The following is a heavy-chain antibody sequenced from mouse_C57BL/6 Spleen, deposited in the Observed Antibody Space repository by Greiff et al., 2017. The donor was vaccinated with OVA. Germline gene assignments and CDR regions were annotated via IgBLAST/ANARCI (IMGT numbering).Heavy chain of an antibody. CDR2: IYPGDGDT. D-gene: IGHD2-3*01. CDR1: GYAFSSYW. Sequence: VQLQQSGAELVKPGASVKISCKASGYAFSSYWMNWVKQRPGKGLEWIGKIYPGDGDTNYTGKFKGKATLTADKSSSTAYMQLSSLTSEDSAVYFCARAPDGYYDYWGQGTTLTVSS. CDR3: ARAPDGYYDY. V-gene: IGHV1-80*01. J-gene: IGHJ2*01.